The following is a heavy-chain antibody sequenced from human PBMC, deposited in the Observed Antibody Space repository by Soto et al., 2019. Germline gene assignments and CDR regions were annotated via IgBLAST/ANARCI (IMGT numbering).Heavy chain of an antibody. CDR1: GGTFSNYG. CDR3: ARGSAYDNGGAFDI. Sequence: QVQLVQSGAEVKKPGSPVKVSCKASGGTFSNYGISWVRQAPGEGLEWLGGIIPICGTRNYAQKFQGRVTITADKSTGTAYMDLSNLRSEDTAVYYCARGSAYDNGGAFDIWGQGTMVTVSS. D-gene: IGHD3-16*01. CDR2: IIPICGTR. V-gene: IGHV1-69*06. J-gene: IGHJ3*02.